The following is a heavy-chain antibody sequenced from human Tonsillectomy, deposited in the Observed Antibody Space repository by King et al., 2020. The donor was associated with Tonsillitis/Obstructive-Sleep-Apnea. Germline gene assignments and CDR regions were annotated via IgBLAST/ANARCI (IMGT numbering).Heavy chain of an antibody. V-gene: IGHV3-7*03. J-gene: IGHJ4*02. Sequence: VQLVESGGGLVQPGGSLRVSCAASGFTFSSHWMSWVRQAPGKGLEWVAIIKQDGSEKHYVDSVKGRFTISRDNAKNSLYLQMNSLRDEDTAVYYCARVVGGGIDYWGQGTLVTVSS. CDR3: ARVVGGGIDY. CDR1: GFTFSSHW. CDR2: IKQDGSEK. D-gene: IGHD3-10*01.